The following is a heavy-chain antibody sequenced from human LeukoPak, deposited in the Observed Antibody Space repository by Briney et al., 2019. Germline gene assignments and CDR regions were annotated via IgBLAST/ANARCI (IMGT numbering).Heavy chain of an antibody. Sequence: ASVKVSCKASGGTFSSYAISWVRQAPGQGLEWMGWISAYNGNTNYAQKLQGRVTMTTDTSTSTAYMELRSLRSDDTAVYYCAGELWPSSSWVDWGQGTLVTVSS. J-gene: IGHJ4*02. CDR1: GGTFSSYA. CDR2: ISAYNGNT. CDR3: AGELWPSSSWVD. D-gene: IGHD6-13*01. V-gene: IGHV1-18*01.